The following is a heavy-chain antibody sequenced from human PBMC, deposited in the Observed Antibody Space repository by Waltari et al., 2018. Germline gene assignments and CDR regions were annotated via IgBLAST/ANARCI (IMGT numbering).Heavy chain of an antibody. Sequence: QVQLVESGGGVVQPGGSLRLSCAASGFTFSNYGMHWVRQAPGKGLECVAFIRNDGSNENYVDSGKGRFTISRDNSKNTLYLHINGLRAEDTAVYYCAKDKLKRSSSWGVDYWGQGTQVTVSS. CDR1: GFTFSNYG. CDR3: AKDKLKRSSSWGVDY. D-gene: IGHD6-6*01. V-gene: IGHV3-30*02. J-gene: IGHJ4*02. CDR2: IRNDGSNE.